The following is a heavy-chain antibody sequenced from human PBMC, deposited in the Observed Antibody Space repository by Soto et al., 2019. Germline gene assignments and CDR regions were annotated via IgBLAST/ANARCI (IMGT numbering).Heavy chain of an antibody. J-gene: IGHJ3*02. CDR3: ARLYCSSSSCYSVGAFDI. V-gene: IGHV3-33*01. D-gene: IGHD2-2*01. Sequence: QTGGSLRLSCAASGLTFSSYGMHWVRQAPGKGLEWVALIWFDGSDKYYVDSVKGRFTISRDNSKNTVHLQMNSLRVEDTAVYYCARLYCSSSSCYSVGAFDIRGQGTVVTVSS. CDR2: IWFDGSDK. CDR1: GLTFSSYG.